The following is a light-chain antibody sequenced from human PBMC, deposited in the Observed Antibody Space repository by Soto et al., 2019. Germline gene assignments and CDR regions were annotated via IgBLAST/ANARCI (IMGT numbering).Light chain of an antibody. V-gene: IGKV3-15*01. J-gene: IGKJ1*01. Sequence: EIVMTQSQATLSVSPGERATLSCRASQSVSGNLAWYQQKPGQAPRLLIYGASTRATGIPARFSGSGSGTELTLTISSLQSEDFAVYYCQQYNNWPPWTFGQGTKVEIK. CDR2: GAS. CDR1: QSVSGN. CDR3: QQYNNWPPWT.